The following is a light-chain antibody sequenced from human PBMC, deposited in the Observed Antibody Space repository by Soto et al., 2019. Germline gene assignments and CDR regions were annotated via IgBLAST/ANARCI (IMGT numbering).Light chain of an antibody. CDR3: VSYTSSSTLV. J-gene: IGLJ2*01. Sequence: QSALTQPASVSGSPEQSITISCTGTSTDVGGYNYVSWYQQHPGKAPKLMIYDVSNRPSGVSNRYSGCKSGNTGSLTISGVQAEVEADYYCVSYTSSSTLVFGGGTEVTLL. V-gene: IGLV2-14*01. CDR1: STDVGGYNY. CDR2: DVS.